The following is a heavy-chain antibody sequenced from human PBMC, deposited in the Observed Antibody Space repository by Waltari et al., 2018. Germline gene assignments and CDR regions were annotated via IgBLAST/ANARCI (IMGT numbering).Heavy chain of an antibody. J-gene: IGHJ4*02. CDR2: INHSGST. D-gene: IGHD3-10*01. Sequence: QVQLQQWGAGLLKPSETPSLTCAVYGGSFSGYYWSWIRQPPGKGLEWIGEINHSGSTNYNPSLKSRVTISVDTSKNQFSLKLSSVTAADTAVYYCARQDYYGSGTYFDYWGQGTLVTVSS. CDR1: GGSFSGYY. V-gene: IGHV4-34*01. CDR3: ARQDYYGSGTYFDY.